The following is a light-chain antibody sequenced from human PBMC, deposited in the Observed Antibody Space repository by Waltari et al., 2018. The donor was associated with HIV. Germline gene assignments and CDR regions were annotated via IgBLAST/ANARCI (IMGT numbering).Light chain of an antibody. J-gene: IGKJ1*01. CDR2: GAS. CDR3: QQYGSSPWT. CDR1: QSVSSSY. V-gene: IGKV3-20*01. Sequence: EIVCTQSPGTLSLSPGERATLSCRASQSVSSSYLAWYQQKPGQAPRLLIYGASSRATGIPDRFSGSESGTDLTLTISRLEPEDFAVYYCQQYGSSPWTFGQGTKVEIK.